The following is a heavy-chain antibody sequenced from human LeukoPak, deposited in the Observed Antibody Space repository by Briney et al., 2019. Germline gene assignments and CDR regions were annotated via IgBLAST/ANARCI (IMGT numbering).Heavy chain of an antibody. Sequence: SETLSLTCTVSGGSISSHYWSWIRQPAGKGLEWIGRIYTSGSTNYNPSLKSRVTMSVDTSKNQFSLKLSSVTAADTAVYYCARDRYYYDSRGSIYFDYWGQGTLVTVSS. CDR1: GGSISSHY. D-gene: IGHD3-22*01. CDR2: IYTSGST. J-gene: IGHJ4*02. V-gene: IGHV4-4*07. CDR3: ARDRYYYDSRGSIYFDY.